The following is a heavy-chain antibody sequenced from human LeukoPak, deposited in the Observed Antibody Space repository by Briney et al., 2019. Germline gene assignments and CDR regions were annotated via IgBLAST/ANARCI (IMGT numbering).Heavy chain of an antibody. Sequence: GGSLRLSCAASGFTFSSYGMHWVRQAPGKGLEWVAFIRYDGSNKYYADSVKGRFTISRDNAKNSLYLQMNSLRAEDTAVYYCARGPTIFGVVIPNWFDPWGQGTLVTVSS. CDR3: ARGPTIFGVVIPNWFDP. CDR1: GFTFSSYG. D-gene: IGHD3-3*01. CDR2: IRYDGSNK. V-gene: IGHV3-30*02. J-gene: IGHJ5*02.